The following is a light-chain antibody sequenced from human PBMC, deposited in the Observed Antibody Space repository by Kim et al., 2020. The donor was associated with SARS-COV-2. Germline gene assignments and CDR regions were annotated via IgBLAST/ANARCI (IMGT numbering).Light chain of an antibody. J-gene: IGLJ3*02. Sequence: QSITISCSGTSSDVGGYDYVSWYQQHPDKAPKLIIYGVTKRPSGVSDRFSGSKSGNTASLTISGLQAEDEADYYCFSHTNTDTGVFGGGTQLTVL. CDR1: SSDVGGYDY. CDR2: GVT. CDR3: FSHTNTDTGV. V-gene: IGLV2-14*03.